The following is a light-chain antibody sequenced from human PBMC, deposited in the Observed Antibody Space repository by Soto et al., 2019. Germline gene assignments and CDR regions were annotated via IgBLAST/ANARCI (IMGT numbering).Light chain of an antibody. CDR1: QSVSSY. Sequence: EIVLTQSPATLSWSPGERSTLSCRASQSVSSYLAWYQQKPGQAPRLLIYGASTRATGIPARFSGSGSGTEFTLTISSLQSEDFAVYYCQQYNNWPRTFGQGTKVDIK. V-gene: IGKV3-15*01. CDR3: QQYNNWPRT. CDR2: GAS. J-gene: IGKJ1*01.